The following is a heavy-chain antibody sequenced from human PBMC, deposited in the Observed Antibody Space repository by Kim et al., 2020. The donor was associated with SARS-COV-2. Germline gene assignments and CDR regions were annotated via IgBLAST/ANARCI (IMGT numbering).Heavy chain of an antibody. J-gene: IGHJ4*02. CDR1: GFTFSSYG. Sequence: GGSLRLSCAASGFTFSSYGMHWVRQAPGKGLEWVAVIWYDGSNKYYADSVKGRFTISRDNSKNTLYLQMNSLRAEDTAVYYCARDKRWLQEGSYFDYWGQGTLVTVSS. V-gene: IGHV3-33*01. CDR2: IWYDGSNK. CDR3: ARDKRWLQEGSYFDY. D-gene: IGHD5-12*01.